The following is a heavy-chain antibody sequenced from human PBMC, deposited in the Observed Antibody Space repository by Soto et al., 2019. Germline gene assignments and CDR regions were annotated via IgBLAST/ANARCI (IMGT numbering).Heavy chain of an antibody. CDR1: GYDFTTYG. CDR3: ARGRYGDY. CDR2: ISAHNGNT. V-gene: IGHV1-18*01. Sequence: QVHLVQSGAEVKKSGASVKVSCKGSGYDFTTYGITWVRPAPGQGLEWMAWISAHNGNTDYAQKLQGRVTVTRDTSTSTAYMELRSLRSDDTDVYYCARGRYGDYWGQGALGTVSS. D-gene: IGHD1-1*01. J-gene: IGHJ4*02.